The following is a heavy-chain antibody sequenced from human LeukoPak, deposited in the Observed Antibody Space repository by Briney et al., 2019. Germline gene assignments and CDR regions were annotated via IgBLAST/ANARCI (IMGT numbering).Heavy chain of an antibody. J-gene: IGHJ4*02. CDR2: ISGSGDST. CDR1: GFTFSSYA. Sequence: GGSLRLSCAASGFTFSSYAMSWVRQAPGKGLEWVSTISGSGDSTDYADSVKGRFTISRDNSKNTLYLQMNSLRVEDTAVYYCALGLVTDYWGQGTLVTVSS. V-gene: IGHV3-23*01. D-gene: IGHD3-9*01. CDR3: ALGLVTDY.